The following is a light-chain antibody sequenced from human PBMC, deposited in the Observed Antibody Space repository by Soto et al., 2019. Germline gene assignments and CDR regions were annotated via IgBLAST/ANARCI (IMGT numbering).Light chain of an antibody. V-gene: IGLV1-40*01. CDR1: SSSIGANYD. Sequence: QSVLTQPPSVSGAPGQRVTISCTGSSSSIGANYDVNWYQQHPGTAPKLLIYGNTVRPSGVPDRCSVSKSGTSASLVITGLQAEDEADYYCQPHARSVSALYVFGTGTKGTVL. CDR2: GNT. CDR3: QPHARSVSALYV. J-gene: IGLJ1*01.